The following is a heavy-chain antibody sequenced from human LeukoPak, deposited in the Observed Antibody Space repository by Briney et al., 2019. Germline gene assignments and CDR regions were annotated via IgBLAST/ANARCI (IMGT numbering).Heavy chain of an antibody. J-gene: IGHJ6*03. CDR3: ARQGILTGYYKRYHYYYMDI. CDR2: INHSGST. CDR1: GGSLSGYY. D-gene: IGHD3-9*01. Sequence: PSETLSLTCAVSGGSLSGYYWTWIRQPPGKGLEWIGEINHSGSTNYNPSLKSRVTISVDTSKNQFSLKLSSVTAADTAVYYCARQGILTGYYKRYHYYYMDIWGKGTTVTVSS. V-gene: IGHV4-34*01.